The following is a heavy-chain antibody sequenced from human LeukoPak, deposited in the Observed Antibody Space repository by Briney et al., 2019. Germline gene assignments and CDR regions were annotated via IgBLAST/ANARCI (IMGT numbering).Heavy chain of an antibody. CDR1: GFPLSSYA. J-gene: IGHJ6*02. CDR3: VRGYSFGPYGMDV. D-gene: IGHD2-15*01. Sequence: HPGGSLRLSCSASGFPLSSYAMHWVRQAPGKGLEYVSAISDSGGSTYCADSVKGRFTISRDNSKNTLYLQMSSLRAEDTAVYFCVRGYSFGPYGMDVWGQGTTVTVSS. CDR2: ISDSGGST. V-gene: IGHV3-64D*09.